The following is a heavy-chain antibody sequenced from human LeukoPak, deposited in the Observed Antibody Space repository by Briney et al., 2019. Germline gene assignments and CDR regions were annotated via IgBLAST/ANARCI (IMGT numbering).Heavy chain of an antibody. J-gene: IGHJ4*02. CDR2: INPNSGGT. Sequence: GASVKVSCKASGYTFTGYYMHWVRQAPGQGLEWMGWINPNSGGTNYAQKFQGRVTMTRDTSISTAYMELSRLRSDDTAVYYCAAESIAAPRSSGYWGQGTLVTVSS. CDR3: AAESIAAPRSSGY. CDR1: GYTFTGYY. V-gene: IGHV1-2*02. D-gene: IGHD6-6*01.